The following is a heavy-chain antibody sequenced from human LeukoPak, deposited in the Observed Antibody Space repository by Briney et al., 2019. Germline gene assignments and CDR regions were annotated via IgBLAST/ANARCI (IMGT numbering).Heavy chain of an antibody. D-gene: IGHD6-19*01. J-gene: IGHJ4*02. V-gene: IGHV3-53*01. Sequence: GGSLRHSCAASGFTVSSNYMSWVRQAPGKGLEWVSVIYSGGSTYYADSVKGRFTISRDNSKNTLYLQMNSLRAEDTAVYYCARDVYSSGWYLPDYWGQGTLVTVSS. CDR1: GFTVSSNY. CDR2: IYSGGST. CDR3: ARDVYSSGWYLPDY.